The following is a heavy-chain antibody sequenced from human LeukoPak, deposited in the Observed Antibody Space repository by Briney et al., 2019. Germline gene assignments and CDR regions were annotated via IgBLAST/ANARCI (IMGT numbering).Heavy chain of an antibody. D-gene: IGHD2-2*02. J-gene: IGHJ5*02. CDR3: AKDRYVVVPAAIFPDWFDP. CDR2: ISGSGGST. CDR1: GFTFSSYA. V-gene: IGHV3-23*01. Sequence: QPGGSLRLSCAASGFTFSSYAMSWVRQAPGKGLEWVSAISGSGGSTYYADSVKGRFTISRDNSKNTLYLQMNGLRAEDTAVYYCAKDRYVVVPAAIFPDWFDPWGQGTLVTVSS.